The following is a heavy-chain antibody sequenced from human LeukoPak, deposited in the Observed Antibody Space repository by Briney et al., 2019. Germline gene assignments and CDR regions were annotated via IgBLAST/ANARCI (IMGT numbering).Heavy chain of an antibody. CDR3: AREDDYGDYRGAFDI. CDR1: GFTFSTFV. D-gene: IGHD4-17*01. CDR2: IPYDGSNK. J-gene: IGHJ3*02. Sequence: PGRSLRLSCAASGFTFSTFVMPWVRQAPGKGLEWVAAIPYDGSNKYYADSVKGRFTISRDNSKNTLYLQMNSLRAEDTAVYYCAREDDYGDYRGAFDIWGQGTMVTVSS. V-gene: IGHV3-30-3*01.